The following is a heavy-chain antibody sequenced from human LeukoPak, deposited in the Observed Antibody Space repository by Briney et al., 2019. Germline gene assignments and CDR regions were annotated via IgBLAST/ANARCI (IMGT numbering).Heavy chain of an antibody. Sequence: PGGSLGLSCAASGFTVSSNYMSWVRQAPGKGLEWVSVIYSGGSTYYADSVKGRFTISRDNSKNTLYLQMNSLRAEDTAVYYCARIWHHGDYDDYWGQGTLVTVSS. CDR1: GFTVSSNY. J-gene: IGHJ4*02. D-gene: IGHD4-17*01. CDR2: IYSGGST. V-gene: IGHV3-53*01. CDR3: ARIWHHGDYDDY.